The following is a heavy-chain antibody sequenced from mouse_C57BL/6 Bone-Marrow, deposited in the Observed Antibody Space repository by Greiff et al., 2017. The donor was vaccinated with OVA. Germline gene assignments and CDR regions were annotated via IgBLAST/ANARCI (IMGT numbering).Heavy chain of an antibody. CDR3: AREGDYYGSSYQAWFAD. CDR2: INPNNGGT. Sequence: EVQLHQSGPELVKPGASVKISCKASGYTFTDYYMNWVKQSHGKSLEWIGDINPNNGGTSYNQKFKGKATLTVAKSSSTAYMELGSLTSEDSEVYYWAREGDYYGSSYQAWFADWGKGTLVTVSA. CDR1: GYTFTDYY. V-gene: IGHV1-26*01. D-gene: IGHD1-1*01. J-gene: IGHJ3*01.